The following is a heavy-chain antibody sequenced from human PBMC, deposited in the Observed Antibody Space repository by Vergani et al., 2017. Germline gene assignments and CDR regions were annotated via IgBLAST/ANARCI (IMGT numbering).Heavy chain of an antibody. V-gene: IGHV3-15*01. Sequence: VQLVESGGGVVQPGRSLRLSCAASGFTFSNAWMSWVRQAPGKGLEWVGRIKSKTDGGTTDYAAPVKGRFTISRDDAKNTLYLQMNSLNTEDTAVYYCTTGLVVAYDPNAFDIWGQGTMVTVSS. CDR1: GFTFSNAW. D-gene: IGHD3-22*01. CDR3: TTGLVVAYDPNAFDI. J-gene: IGHJ3*02. CDR2: IKSKTDGGTT.